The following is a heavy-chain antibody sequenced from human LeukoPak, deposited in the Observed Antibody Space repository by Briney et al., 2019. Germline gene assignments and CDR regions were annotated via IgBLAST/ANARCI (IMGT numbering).Heavy chain of an antibody. CDR1: GFTFSSYE. D-gene: IGHD1-1*01. CDR3: AREDNVQPYFDY. CDR2: ISSSGSTI. Sequence: GGSLRLSCAASGFTFSSYEMNWVRQAPGKGLEWVSYISSSGSTIYYADSVKGRFTISRDNSKNTLYLQMNSLRAEDTAVYYCAREDNVQPYFDYWGQGTLVTVSS. V-gene: IGHV3-48*03. J-gene: IGHJ4*02.